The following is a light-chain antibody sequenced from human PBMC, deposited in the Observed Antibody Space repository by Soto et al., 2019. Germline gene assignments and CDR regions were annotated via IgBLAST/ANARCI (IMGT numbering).Light chain of an antibody. CDR3: SSYTSSLTMI. Sequence: QSALTQPASVSGSPGQSITISCTGTNSDIGDYNYVSWYQQHPGRAPKLLIYEVTNRPSGVSSRFSGSKSGNTASLTISGLQPEDESHYFCSSYTSSLTMIFGGGTKLTVL. J-gene: IGLJ2*01. CDR1: NSDIGDYNY. CDR2: EVT. V-gene: IGLV2-14*01.